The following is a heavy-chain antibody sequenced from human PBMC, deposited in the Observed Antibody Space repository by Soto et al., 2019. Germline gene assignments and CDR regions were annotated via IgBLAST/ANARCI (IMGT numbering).Heavy chain of an antibody. Sequence: QVQLVQSGPEVKKPGASVKVSCESSGYTFTTSGISWVRQAPGQWLEWMGWISTYNGDTNSAQKFQGRVTMTADTSTGTVYMELMSLKSDDTAVYYCARQGSWPYYYYGLDVWGQGTTVTVSS. D-gene: IGHD1-26*01. CDR2: ISTYNGDT. V-gene: IGHV1-18*01. CDR3: ARQGSWPYYYYGLDV. CDR1: GYTFTTSG. J-gene: IGHJ6*02.